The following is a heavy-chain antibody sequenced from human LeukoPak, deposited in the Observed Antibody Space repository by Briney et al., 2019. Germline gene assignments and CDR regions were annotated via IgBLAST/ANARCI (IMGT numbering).Heavy chain of an antibody. V-gene: IGHV4-30-2*01. Sequence: SETLSLTCAVSGGSISSGGYSWRWIRQPPGKGLEWIGYIYHSGSTYYNPSLKSRVTISVDRSKNQFSLKLSSVTAADTAVYYCARGRYCSSTSCYFRVNWFDPWGQGTLVTVSS. J-gene: IGHJ5*02. CDR2: IYHSGST. D-gene: IGHD2-2*01. CDR3: ARGRYCSSTSCYFRVNWFDP. CDR1: GGSISSGGYS.